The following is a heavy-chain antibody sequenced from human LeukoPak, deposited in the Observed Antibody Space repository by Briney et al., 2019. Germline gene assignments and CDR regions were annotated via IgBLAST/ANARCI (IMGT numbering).Heavy chain of an antibody. CDR2: ISGSGGST. Sequence: GGSLRLSCAACGFTFSRYAMSWVGQARGKGVEGVSAISGSGGSTYYADSVKGRFTISRDNSKNTLYLQMNSLRAEDTAVYYCARSHSDIVATWEYYFDYWGQGTLVTVSS. V-gene: IGHV3-23*01. D-gene: IGHD5-12*01. CDR3: ARSHSDIVATWEYYFDY. J-gene: IGHJ4*02. CDR1: GFTFSRYA.